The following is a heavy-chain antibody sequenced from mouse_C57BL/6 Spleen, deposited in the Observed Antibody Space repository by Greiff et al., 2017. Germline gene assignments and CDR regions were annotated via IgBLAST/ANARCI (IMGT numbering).Heavy chain of an antibody. J-gene: IGHJ4*01. CDR1: GFTFSDYG. D-gene: IGHD1-2*01. V-gene: IGHV5-17*01. CDR3: ARGDGPYYYAMDY. Sequence: EVQLVESGGGLVKPGGSLKLSCAASGFTFSDYGMHWVRQAPEKGLEWVAYISSGSSTIYYADTVKGRFTISRDNAKNTLFLQMTSLRSEDTAMYYCARGDGPYYYAMDYWGQGTSVTVSS. CDR2: ISSGSSTI.